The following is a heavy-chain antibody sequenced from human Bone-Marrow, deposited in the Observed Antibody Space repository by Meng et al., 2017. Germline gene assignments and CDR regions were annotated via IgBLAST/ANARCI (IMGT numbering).Heavy chain of an antibody. CDR2: IYHSGST. CDR1: GGSISSRNW. Sequence: GQLQASGPGLVKPSGTLSLTCAVSGGSISSRNWWSWVRQPPGKGLEWIGEIYHSGSTNYNPSLKSRVTISVDKSKNQFSLKLSSVTAADTAVYYCAGSRGLYYGSGSYYSNWFDPWGQGTLVTVSS. J-gene: IGHJ5*02. D-gene: IGHD3-10*01. CDR3: AGSRGLYYGSGSYYSNWFDP. V-gene: IGHV4-4*02.